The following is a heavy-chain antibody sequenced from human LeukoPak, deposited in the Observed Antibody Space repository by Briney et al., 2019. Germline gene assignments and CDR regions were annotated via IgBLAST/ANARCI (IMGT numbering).Heavy chain of an antibody. CDR2: ISAYNGNT. CDR3: ARSPSMVGSVLSDY. J-gene: IGHJ4*02. D-gene: IGHD4/OR15-4a*01. V-gene: IGHV1-18*01. Sequence: GSVEVSCKSSGYTFPSYGISWVRQAPGQGLEWMGWISAYNGNTNNAQKLQGRVTMTTDTSTSTAYMELRSLRSDDTAVYYCARSPSMVGSVLSDYWGQGTLVTVSS. CDR1: GYTFPSYG.